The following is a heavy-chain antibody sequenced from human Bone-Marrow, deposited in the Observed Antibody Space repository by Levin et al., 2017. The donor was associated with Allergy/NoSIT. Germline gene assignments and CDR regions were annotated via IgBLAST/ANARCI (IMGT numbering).Heavy chain of an antibody. CDR2: FDPEDGET. V-gene: IGHV1-24*01. D-gene: IGHD6-13*01. Sequence: ASVKVSCKVSANTLTEVFMHWVRQAPGKGLEWMGRFDPEDGETVLAQNFQGRVTMTEDTSKDTAYMELSSLRSEDTAVYYCATLKSGAAVGISVRIYYYYYYGLDVWGQGTTVTVSS. J-gene: IGHJ6*02. CDR3: ATLKSGAAVGISVRIYYYYYYGLDV. CDR1: ANTLTEVF.